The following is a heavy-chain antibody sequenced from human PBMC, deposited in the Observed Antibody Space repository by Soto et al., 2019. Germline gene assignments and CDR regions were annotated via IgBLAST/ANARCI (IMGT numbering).Heavy chain of an antibody. CDR3: ARDIPSYCSGGSCYRRAHAFDI. CDR1: GGTFSSYT. D-gene: IGHD2-15*01. J-gene: IGHJ3*02. V-gene: IGHV1-69*04. Sequence: GASVKVSCKASGGTFSSYTISWVRPAPGQGLEWMGRIIPILGIANYAQKFQGGVTITADKSTSTAYMELSSLRSEDTAVYYCARDIPSYCSGGSCYRRAHAFDIWGQGTMATVSS. CDR2: IIPILGIA.